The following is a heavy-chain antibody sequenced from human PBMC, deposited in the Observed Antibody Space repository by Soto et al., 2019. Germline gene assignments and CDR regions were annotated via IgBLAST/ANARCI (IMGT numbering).Heavy chain of an antibody. V-gene: IGHV3-30*18. CDR3: AKDLPYYGSLLHDAFDI. J-gene: IGHJ3*02. Sequence: QVQLVESGGGVVQPGRSLRLSCAASGFTFSSYGIHWVRQAPGKGLEWVAVMSYDGSNEYYEDSVKGRFTISRDNSKNTLYLQMNSLRAEDTAVYYCAKDLPYYGSLLHDAFDIWGQGTMVTVSS. CDR1: GFTFSSYG. CDR2: MSYDGSNE. D-gene: IGHD3-10*01.